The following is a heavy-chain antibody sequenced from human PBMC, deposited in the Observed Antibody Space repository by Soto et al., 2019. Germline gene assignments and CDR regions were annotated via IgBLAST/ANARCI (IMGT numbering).Heavy chain of an antibody. D-gene: IGHD4-4*01. CDR3: ARDRHSMSYYFDY. CDR2: ISGSGGST. J-gene: IGHJ4*02. V-gene: IGHV3-23*01. CDR1: GFTFSSYA. Sequence: GGSLRLSCAASGFTFSSYAMSWVRQAPGKGLEWVSAISGSGGSTYYADSVKGRFTISRDNSKNTLYLQMNSLRAEDTAVYYCARDRHSMSYYFDYWGQGTLVTVSS.